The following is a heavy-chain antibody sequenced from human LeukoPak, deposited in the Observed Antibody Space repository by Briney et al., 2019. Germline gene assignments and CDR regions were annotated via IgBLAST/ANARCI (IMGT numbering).Heavy chain of an antibody. D-gene: IGHD5-24*01. CDR3: ANSSGGREQRYFQH. V-gene: IGHV4-39*07. Sequence: PSETLSLTCTVSGGSISSGGYYWSWIRQPPGKGLEWIGEINHSGSTNYNPSLKSRVTISVDTSKNQFSLKLSSVTAADTAVYYCANSSGGREQRYFQHWGQGTLVTVSS. CDR2: INHSGST. CDR1: GGSISSGGYY. J-gene: IGHJ1*01.